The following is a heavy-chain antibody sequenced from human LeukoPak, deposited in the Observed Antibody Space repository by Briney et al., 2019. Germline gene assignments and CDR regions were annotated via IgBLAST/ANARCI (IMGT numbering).Heavy chain of an antibody. CDR3: ARFFRTVWELPYY. D-gene: IGHD1-26*01. CDR2: IYHDGNT. Sequence: SETLSLTCSVSGYSISSGYYWGWIRQPPGEGLEWIGNIYHDGNTYYNPSLKSRVTISVDTSKNQSSLRLSSVTAADTAVYYCARFFRTVWELPYYWGPGTLVTVSS. J-gene: IGHJ4*02. CDR1: GYSISSGYY. V-gene: IGHV4-38-2*02.